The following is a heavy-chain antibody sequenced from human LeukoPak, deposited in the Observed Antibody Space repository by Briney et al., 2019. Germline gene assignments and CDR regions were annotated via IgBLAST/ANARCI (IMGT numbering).Heavy chain of an antibody. CDR2: ISGSGGST. V-gene: IGHV3-23*01. J-gene: IGHJ4*02. Sequence: GGSLRLSCAASRFTFSNHAMTWVRQAPGKGLEWVSTISGSGGSTYYADSVKGRFTISRDTSKNTLNLQMNSLTAEDTAVYYCAKVPQGYCSGGSCYSGYFDYWGQGTLVTVSS. CDR3: AKVPQGYCSGGSCYSGYFDY. CDR1: RFTFSNHA. D-gene: IGHD2-15*01.